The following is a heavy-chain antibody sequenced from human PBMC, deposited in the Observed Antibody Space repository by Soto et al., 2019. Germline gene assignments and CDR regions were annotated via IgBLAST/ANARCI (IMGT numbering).Heavy chain of an antibody. CDR2: IYYSGST. Sequence: SETLSLTCTVSGGSISSSSYYWGWIRQPPGKGLEWIGSIYYSGSTYYNPSLKSRVTISVDTSKNQFSLKLSSVTAADTAVYYCAKVGVVPAATFAYWGQGALVTVSS. V-gene: IGHV4-39*01. D-gene: IGHD2-2*01. CDR3: AKVGVVPAATFAY. J-gene: IGHJ4*02. CDR1: GGSISSSSYY.